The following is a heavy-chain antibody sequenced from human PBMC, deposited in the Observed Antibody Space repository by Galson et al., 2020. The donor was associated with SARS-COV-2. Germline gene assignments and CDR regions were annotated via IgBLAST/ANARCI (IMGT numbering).Heavy chain of an antibody. CDR1: GFTFSNYV. J-gene: IGHJ6*02. D-gene: IGHD3-22*01. CDR3: ARDGFTYYYGRSGYCRGYYYYGMDV. V-gene: IGHV3-33*01. Sequence: SLKISSAASGFTFSNYVLHWLRQAPRKGLEWVAVIWYNGSNNYYADSVNGRFTISSDNSKTTLYLQMNSLRAEDTAVYYCARDGFTYYYGRSGYCRGYYYYGMDVWGQGTTVTVSS. CDR2: IWYNGSNN.